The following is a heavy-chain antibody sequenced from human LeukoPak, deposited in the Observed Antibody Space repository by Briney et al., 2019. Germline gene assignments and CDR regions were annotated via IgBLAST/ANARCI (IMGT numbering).Heavy chain of an antibody. CDR2: CDPEDGET. CDR1: GYTLTELS. Sequence: ASVKVSCKVSGYTLTELSMHWVRQAPGKGLEWMGGCDPEDGETIYAQKFQGRVTMTEDTSTDTAYMELSSLRSEDTAVYYCATGRGSSWYTYYYGMDVWGQGTTVTVSS. V-gene: IGHV1-24*01. D-gene: IGHD6-13*01. J-gene: IGHJ6*02. CDR3: ATGRGSSWYTYYYGMDV.